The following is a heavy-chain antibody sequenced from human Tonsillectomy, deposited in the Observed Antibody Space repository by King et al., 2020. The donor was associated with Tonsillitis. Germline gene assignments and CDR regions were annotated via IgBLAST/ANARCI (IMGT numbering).Heavy chain of an antibody. CDR1: GFTFSSYA. J-gene: IGHJ4*02. V-gene: IGHV3-23*04. Sequence: VQLVESGGGLVQPGGSLRLSCAASGFTFSSYAMSWVRQAPGKGLEWVSGVTGSGGTTFYADSVKGRFTISRDNSKNTLYLQMNSLRAEDTAVYYCAKDSSSLMGAATEGLEYWGKATLVTVSS. CDR3: AKDSSSLMGAATEGLEY. CDR2: VTGSGGTT. D-gene: IGHD1-26*01.